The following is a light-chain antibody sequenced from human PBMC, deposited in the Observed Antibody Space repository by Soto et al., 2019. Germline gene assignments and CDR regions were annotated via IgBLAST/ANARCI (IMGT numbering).Light chain of an antibody. Sequence: IQLTQSPSSLSASVGDRVAITSRASEGISSYLAWYQEKPGKVPKLLIDTASTLQNGVPSRFSGSGSGTDFTLTISSLKPEDFATYYCLQLKLYPLTFGGGTKVDI. CDR3: LQLKLYPLT. J-gene: IGKJ4*01. CDR2: TAS. V-gene: IGKV1-9*01. CDR1: EGISSY.